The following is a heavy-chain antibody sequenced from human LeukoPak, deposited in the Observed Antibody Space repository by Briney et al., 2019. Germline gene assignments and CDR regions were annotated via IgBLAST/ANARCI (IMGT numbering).Heavy chain of an antibody. D-gene: IGHD3-10*01. V-gene: IGHV3-30*03. CDR2: ISYDGSNK. CDR1: GFTFSSYG. J-gene: IGHJ4*02. Sequence: GGSLRLSCAASGFTFSSYGMHWVRQATGKGLEWVAVISYDGSNKYYADSVKGRFTISRDNSKNTLYLQMNSLRDEDTAVYYCARESSLTGAYFDWWGQGTLVTVSS. CDR3: ARESSLTGAYFDW.